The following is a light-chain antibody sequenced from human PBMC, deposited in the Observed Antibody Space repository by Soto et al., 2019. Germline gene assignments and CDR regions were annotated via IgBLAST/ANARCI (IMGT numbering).Light chain of an antibody. CDR2: GNM. V-gene: IGLV1-40*01. CDR1: SSNIGAGYP. CDR3: QSYDSSLSAYV. J-gene: IGLJ1*01. Sequence: QPVLTQPPSVSGAPGQRVTIYCTGTSSNIGAGYPVHWYQQLPGTAPKLLIFGNMNRPSGVPDRFSGSRSGLAITGLQAEDEADYYCQSYDSSLSAYVFGAGTKLTVL.